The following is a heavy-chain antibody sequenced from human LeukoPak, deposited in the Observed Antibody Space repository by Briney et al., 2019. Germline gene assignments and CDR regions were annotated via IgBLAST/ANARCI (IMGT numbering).Heavy chain of an antibody. CDR1: GYSISSGYY. V-gene: IGHV4-38-2*02. Sequence: SETLSLTCTVSGYSISSGYYWGWIRQPPGKGLEWIGSIFHSGSTYYNPSLKSRVTILIDTSKNQFSLKLTSVTAADTAVYYCARDQPYSSGYYPGYWGQGTLVTVSS. D-gene: IGHD6-19*01. CDR3: ARDQPYSSGYYPGY. J-gene: IGHJ4*02. CDR2: IFHSGST.